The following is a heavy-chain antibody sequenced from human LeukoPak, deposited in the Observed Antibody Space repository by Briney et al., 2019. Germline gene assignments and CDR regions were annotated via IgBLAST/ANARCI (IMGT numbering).Heavy chain of an antibody. Sequence: SETLSLTCTVSGGYLSSYYWSWIRQPPGKRLEWIGYIYYSGSTNYNPSLKSRVTISVDTSKNQFSLKLSSVTAADTAVYYCARVNILTGYYMNYFDYWGQGTLVTVSS. CDR1: GGYLSSYY. CDR3: ARVNILTGYYMNYFDY. V-gene: IGHV4-59*01. CDR2: IYYSGST. D-gene: IGHD3-9*01. J-gene: IGHJ4*02.